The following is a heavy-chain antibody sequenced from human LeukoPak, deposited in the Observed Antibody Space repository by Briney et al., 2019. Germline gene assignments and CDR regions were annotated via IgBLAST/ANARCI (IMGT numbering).Heavy chain of an antibody. CDR1: GGSISSGNYY. J-gene: IGHJ4*02. CDR2: IYTSGTT. Sequence: SETLSLTCTVSGGSISSGNYYWNWLRQPAGKGLEWIGRIYTSGTTNYNPSLKSRTTISVDTSKNQFSLKLSSVTAADTAVYYWAREGPIAYSSTWFPYYWGQGTLVTVSS. D-gene: IGHD6-13*01. CDR3: AREGPIAYSSTWFPYY. V-gene: IGHV4-61*02.